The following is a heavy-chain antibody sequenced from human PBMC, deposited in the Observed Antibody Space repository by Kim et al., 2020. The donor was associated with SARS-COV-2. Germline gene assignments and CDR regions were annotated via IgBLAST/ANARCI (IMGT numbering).Heavy chain of an antibody. CDR2: INPNSGGT. Sequence: ASVKVSCKASGYTFTGYYMHWVRQAPGQGLEWMGWINPNSGGTNYAQKFQGRVTMTRDTSISTAYMELSRLRSDDTAVYYCARAGGDYGDYVTEYFQHWGQGTLVTVSS. J-gene: IGHJ1*01. V-gene: IGHV1-2*02. CDR1: GYTFTGYY. D-gene: IGHD4-17*01. CDR3: ARAGGDYGDYVTEYFQH.